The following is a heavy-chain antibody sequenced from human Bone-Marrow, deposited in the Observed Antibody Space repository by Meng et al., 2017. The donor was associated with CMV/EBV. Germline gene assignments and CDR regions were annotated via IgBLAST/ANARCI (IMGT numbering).Heavy chain of an antibody. Sequence: GESLKISCAASGFTFSSYWMHWVRQAPGKGLVWVSRISSDWSSIIYADSVKGRFTISRDNAKNTLYLQMNSLRGEDTAVYYCARHRADYYFDYWGQGTLVTVSS. J-gene: IGHJ4*02. D-gene: IGHD2-21*02. V-gene: IGHV3-74*01. CDR1: GFTFSSYW. CDR2: ISSDWSSI. CDR3: ARHRADYYFDY.